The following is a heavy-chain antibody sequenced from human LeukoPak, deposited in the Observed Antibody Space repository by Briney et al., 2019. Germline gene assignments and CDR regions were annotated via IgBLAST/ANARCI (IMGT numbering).Heavy chain of an antibody. D-gene: IGHD2-2*01. CDR2: IYYSGST. CDR1: GGSISSYY. CDR3: ARDYCSSTSCNWFDP. V-gene: IGHV4-59*12. Sequence: PSETLSLTXTVSGGSISSYYWSWIRQPPGKGLEWIGYIYYSGSTNYNPSLKSRVTISVDTSKNQFSLKLSSVTAADTAVYYCARDYCSSTSCNWFDPWGQGTLVTVSS. J-gene: IGHJ5*02.